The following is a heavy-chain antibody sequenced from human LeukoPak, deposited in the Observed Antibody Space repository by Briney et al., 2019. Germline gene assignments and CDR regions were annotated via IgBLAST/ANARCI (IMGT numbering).Heavy chain of an antibody. D-gene: IGHD2-15*01. CDR1: GGSISSGDYY. Sequence: SETLSLTCTVSGGSISSGDYYWGWLRQPPGKGLEWIGYIYYSGSTYYNPSLKSRVTISVDTSKNQFSLKLSSVTAADTAVYYCAREISSGGTNWFDPWGQGTLVTVSS. J-gene: IGHJ5*02. CDR2: IYYSGST. V-gene: IGHV4-30-4*01. CDR3: AREISSGGTNWFDP.